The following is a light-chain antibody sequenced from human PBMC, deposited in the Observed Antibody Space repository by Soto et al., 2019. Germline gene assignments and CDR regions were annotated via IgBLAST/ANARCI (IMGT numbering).Light chain of an antibody. CDR3: QEYNGNSGLT. CDR1: QNIRRW. V-gene: IGKV1-5*03. CDR2: SAS. J-gene: IGKJ4*01. Sequence: DIQMTQSPSTLSASVGDRVTITCRASQNIRRWLAWYQQKTGKAPELLIYSASGLESGVPSRFSGSGFGPEFTLTISSLQPDDFATYYCQEYNGNSGLTFGGGNKLEIK.